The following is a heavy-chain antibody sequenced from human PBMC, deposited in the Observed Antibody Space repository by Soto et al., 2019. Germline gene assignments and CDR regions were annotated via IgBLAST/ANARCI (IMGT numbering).Heavy chain of an antibody. J-gene: IGHJ6*02. V-gene: IGHV3-21*01. CDR1: GFTFSSYS. CDR2: ISSSSSYI. CDR3: ARDRRFGELLGHYYYYYGMDV. Sequence: EVQLVESGGGLVKPGGSLRLSCAASGFTFSSYSMNWVRQAPGKGLEWVSSISSSSSYIYYADSVKGRFTIPRDNAKNSLYLQMNSLRAEDTAVYYCARDRRFGELLGHYYYYYGMDVWGQGTTVTVSS. D-gene: IGHD3-10*01.